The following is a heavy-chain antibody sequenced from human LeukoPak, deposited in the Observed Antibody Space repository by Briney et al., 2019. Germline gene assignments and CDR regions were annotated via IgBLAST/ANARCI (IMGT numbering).Heavy chain of an antibody. CDR1: GFTFAGYT. CDR3: ARAPRRVLRYFDWFDAFDI. V-gene: IGHV3-48*02. CDR2: ISSSSSTI. Sequence: GGSLRLSCVASGFTFAGYTMNWVRQAPGKGLEWVSYISSSSSTIYYADSVKGRFTISRDNAKNSLYLQMNSLRDEDTAVYYCARAPRRVLRYFDWFDAFDIWGQGTMVTVSS. J-gene: IGHJ3*02. D-gene: IGHD3-9*01.